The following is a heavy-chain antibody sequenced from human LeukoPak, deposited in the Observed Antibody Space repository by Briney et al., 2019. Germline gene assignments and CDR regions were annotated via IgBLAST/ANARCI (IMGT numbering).Heavy chain of an antibody. J-gene: IGHJ4*02. V-gene: IGHV3-30-3*01. Sequence: GRSLRLSCAASGFTFSSYAMHWVRQAPGKGLEWVAVISYDGSNKYYADSVKGRFTISRDNSKNTLYLQMNSLRTEDTAVYYCASNWGSDYWGQGTLVTVSS. CDR3: ASNWGSDY. D-gene: IGHD7-27*01. CDR1: GFTFSSYA. CDR2: ISYDGSNK.